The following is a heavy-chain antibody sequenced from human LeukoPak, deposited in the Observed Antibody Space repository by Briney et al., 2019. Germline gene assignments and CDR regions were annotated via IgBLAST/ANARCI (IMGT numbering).Heavy chain of an antibody. CDR3: ARRSTWGXXXXXNNVFDI. V-gene: IGHV4-38-2*02. Sequence: SETLSLTCTVSGYSISSGNYWGWIRQPPGKGLEWIGSIYHSGRTYYNPSLKSRVTISVDTSNNQFSLKMSSVTAADTAVYYCARRSTWGXXXXXNNVFDIWGQGTMVTVSS. D-gene: IGHD5/OR15-5a*01. J-gene: IGHJ3*02. CDR1: GYSISSGNY. CDR2: IYHSGRT.